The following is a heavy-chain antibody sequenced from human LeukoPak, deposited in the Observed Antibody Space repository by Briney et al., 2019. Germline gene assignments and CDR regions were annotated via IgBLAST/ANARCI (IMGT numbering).Heavy chain of an antibody. CDR1: GYSISSDYY. CDR2: IYHTGSA. V-gene: IGHV4-38-2*02. J-gene: IGHJ4*02. Sequence: SETLSLTCTVSGYSISSDYYWGWIRQPPGKGLEWIGTIYHTGSAYYNPSLKSRVTISVDTSKNQFSLKLSSVTAADTAVYYCARDRGNRYSSGWYVAYWGQGTLVTVSS. CDR3: ARDRGNRYSSGWYVAY. D-gene: IGHD6-19*01.